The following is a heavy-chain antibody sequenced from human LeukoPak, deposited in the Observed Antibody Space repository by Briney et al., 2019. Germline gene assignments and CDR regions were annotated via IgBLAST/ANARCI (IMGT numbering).Heavy chain of an antibody. CDR2: ISWNSGSI. CDR1: GFTFDDYA. Sequence: GGSLGLSCAASGFTFDDYAMHWVRQAPGKGLEWVSGISWNSGSIGYADSVKGRFTISRDNAKNSLYLQMNSLRAEDTALYYCAKDSSYSSSWMYFDYWGQGTLVTVSS. CDR3: AKDSSYSSSWMYFDY. V-gene: IGHV3-9*01. J-gene: IGHJ4*02. D-gene: IGHD6-13*01.